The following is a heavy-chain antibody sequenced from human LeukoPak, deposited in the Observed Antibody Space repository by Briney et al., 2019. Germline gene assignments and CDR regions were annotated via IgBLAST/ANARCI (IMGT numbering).Heavy chain of an antibody. Sequence: GGSLRLSCAASGFTFSNYAMNWVRQAPGKGLEWVSGISESGGSTYYADSVRGRFTISRDNCKNTVYLQMNSLRAEDTAVYYCAGLDYWGQGTLVTVSS. V-gene: IGHV3-23*01. CDR1: GFTFSNYA. CDR2: ISESGGST. CDR3: AGLDY. J-gene: IGHJ4*02.